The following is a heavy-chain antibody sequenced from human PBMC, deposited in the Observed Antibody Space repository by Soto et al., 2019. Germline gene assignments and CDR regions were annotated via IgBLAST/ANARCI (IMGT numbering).Heavy chain of an antibody. J-gene: IGHJ5*02. CDR3: AHRQGSIVVNGDNWFDP. V-gene: IGHV2-5*01. D-gene: IGHD1-26*01. CDR2: IYWHDDN. Sequence: QITLKESGPTLVKPTQTLTLTCTFSGFSLSTTGVGVGWIRQPPGKALEWLALIYWHDDNRYSPSLKSRLTITXHXSXNXXVLTVTNMDPVDTATYYCAHRQGSIVVNGDNWFDPWGQGTLVTVSS. CDR1: GFSLSTTGVG.